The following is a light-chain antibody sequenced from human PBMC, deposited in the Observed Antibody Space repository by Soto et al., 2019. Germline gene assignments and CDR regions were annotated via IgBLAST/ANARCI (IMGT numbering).Light chain of an antibody. J-gene: IGKJ2*01. CDR1: QSISSS. V-gene: IGKV1-39*01. CDR2: AAS. CDR3: QQSYSTPYT. Sequence: DIQMTQSPSSLSASVGDRVTITCRASQSISSSLNWYQQKPGKAPKLLIYAASSLQSGVPSRFSGSGAGTDFTLTIISLQPEDFATYYCQQSYSTPYTFGQGTKLEIK.